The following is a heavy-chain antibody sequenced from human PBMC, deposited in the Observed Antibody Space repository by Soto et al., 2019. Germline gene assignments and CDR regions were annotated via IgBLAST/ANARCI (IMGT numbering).Heavy chain of an antibody. CDR3: AIWFGYGDE. CDR1: GFTFSTYS. V-gene: IGHV3-23*01. CDR2: LSGGGINT. Sequence: EVQLLESGGGLVQPGGSLRLSCAASGFTFSTYSMAWVRQAPGKGPEWVSGLSGGGINTFYADSVKGRFTISVDNSKNPVDPQMNSLRVEDTAVYYCAIWFGYGDEWGQGTLVTVSS. J-gene: IGHJ4*02. D-gene: IGHD3-10*01.